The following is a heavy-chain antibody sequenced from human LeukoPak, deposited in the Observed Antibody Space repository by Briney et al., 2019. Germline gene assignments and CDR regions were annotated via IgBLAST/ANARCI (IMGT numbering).Heavy chain of an antibody. CDR2: ISSSSSYI. D-gene: IGHD3-3*01. CDR3: ARRFSTYYDFWSGYSPFDY. J-gene: IGHJ4*02. Sequence: GGSLRLSCAASGFTFSSYSMNWVRQAPGKGLEWVSSISSSSSYIYYADSVKGRFTISRDNAKNSLYLQMNSLRAEDTAVYYCARRFSTYYDFWSGYSPFDYWGQGTLVTVSS. V-gene: IGHV3-21*01. CDR1: GFTFSSYS.